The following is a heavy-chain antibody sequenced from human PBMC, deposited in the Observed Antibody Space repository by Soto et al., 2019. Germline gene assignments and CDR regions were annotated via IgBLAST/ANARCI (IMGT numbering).Heavy chain of an antibody. Sequence: GGSLRLSCAVSGFTFSSYAMSWVRQAPGKGLEWVSIISGSSATTFYADSVKGRFTISRDNSKNTLYLQMNSLRAEDTAVYYCAKKGSPIPQPYFDYWGQGTLVTVSS. CDR1: GFTFSSYA. V-gene: IGHV3-23*01. CDR3: AKKGSPIPQPYFDY. CDR2: ISGSSATT. J-gene: IGHJ4*02. D-gene: IGHD2-2*01.